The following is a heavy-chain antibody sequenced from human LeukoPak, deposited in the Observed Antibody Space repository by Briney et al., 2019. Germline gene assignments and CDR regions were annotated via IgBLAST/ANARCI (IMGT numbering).Heavy chain of an antibody. Sequence: PGGSLRLSCAASGFTFSSYAMSWVRQAPGKGLEWVSAISGSGGSTYYADSVKGRFTISRDNSKNTLYLQVNSLRAEDTAVYYCAKSVEDTVVVPAVYFDYWGQGTLVTVSS. CDR1: GFTFSSYA. V-gene: IGHV3-23*01. D-gene: IGHD2-2*01. CDR3: AKSVEDTVVVPAVYFDY. CDR2: ISGSGGST. J-gene: IGHJ4*02.